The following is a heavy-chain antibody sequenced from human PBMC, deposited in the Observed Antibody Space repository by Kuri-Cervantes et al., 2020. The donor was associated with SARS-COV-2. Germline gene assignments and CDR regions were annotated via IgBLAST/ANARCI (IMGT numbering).Heavy chain of an antibody. D-gene: IGHD7-27*01. CDR2: IIPIFGTA. CDR1: GGTFSSYA. J-gene: IGHJ3*02. V-gene: IGHV1-69*13. Sequence: SVKVSCNASGGTFSSYAISWVRHAPGQEIEWMGGIIPIFGTANYSQKFQVRVTITADESTNTAYMELSSLRSEDTAVYYFATFITDWGLYAFDIGGQGTMVTVSS. CDR3: ATFITDWGLYAFDI.